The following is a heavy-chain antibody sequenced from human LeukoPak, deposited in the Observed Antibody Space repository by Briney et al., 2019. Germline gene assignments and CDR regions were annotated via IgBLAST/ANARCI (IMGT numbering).Heavy chain of an antibody. CDR1: GFTFSSYG. J-gene: IGHJ4*02. CDR3: ARDSFRYASSGYYYRSTPSFYY. Sequence: PGGSLRLSWAASGFTFSSYGMHWVRQAPGKGLEWVAVIWYDGSNKYYADSVKGRFTISRDNSKNTLYLQMNSLRAEDTAVYYCARDSFRYASSGYYYRSTPSFYYWGQGTLVTVSS. V-gene: IGHV3-33*01. D-gene: IGHD3-22*01. CDR2: IWYDGSNK.